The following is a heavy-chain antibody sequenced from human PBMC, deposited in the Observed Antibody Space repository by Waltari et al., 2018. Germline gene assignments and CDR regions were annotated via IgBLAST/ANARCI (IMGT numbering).Heavy chain of an antibody. Sequence: QVQLVRSGAEVKKPGASVKVSCKASGYNFTNYDISWVRQAAGQGLEWMGWMNPDSGNTGYAQRIQDRVTMTRNTSISTAYMELSSLRSEDTAVYYCARTYYDFWTGSYWVHYFDDWGQGTLVTVSS. J-gene: IGHJ4*02. CDR2: MNPDSGNT. CDR1: GYNFTNYD. D-gene: IGHD3-3*01. V-gene: IGHV1-8*01. CDR3: ARTYYDFWTGSYWVHYFDD.